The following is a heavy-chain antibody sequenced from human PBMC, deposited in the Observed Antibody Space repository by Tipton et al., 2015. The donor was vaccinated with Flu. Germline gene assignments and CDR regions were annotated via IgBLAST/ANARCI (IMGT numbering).Heavy chain of an antibody. Sequence: SLRLSCAASGFTFSSYEMNWVRQAPGKGLEWLSYISSSGSTISYADSVRGRFTISRDNAKNSLYLQLNSLRAEDTAVYCCASLTGDDYWGQGDLVTVSS. J-gene: IGHJ4*02. CDR1: GFTFSSYE. D-gene: IGHD7-27*01. CDR3: ASLTGDDY. V-gene: IGHV3-48*03. CDR2: ISSSGSTI.